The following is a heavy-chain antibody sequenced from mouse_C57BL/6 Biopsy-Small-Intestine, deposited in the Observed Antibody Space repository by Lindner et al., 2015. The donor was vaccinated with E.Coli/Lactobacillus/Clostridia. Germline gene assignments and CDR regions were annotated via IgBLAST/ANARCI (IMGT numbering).Heavy chain of an antibody. V-gene: IGHV1-42*01. Sequence: VQLQESGPELVKSGASVKISCKASGYSFTANYIDWVKQSPEKSLEWIGEINPSTAGTTYNEKFRAKATLTVDRSSSTAYIQFKSLTSEDSAVYYCARREVYYFDYWGQGTTLTVSS. CDR2: INPSTAGT. CDR3: ARREVYYFDY. CDR1: GYSFTANY. J-gene: IGHJ2*01.